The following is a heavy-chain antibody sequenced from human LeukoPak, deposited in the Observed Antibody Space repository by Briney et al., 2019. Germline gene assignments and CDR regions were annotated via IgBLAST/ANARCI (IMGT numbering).Heavy chain of an antibody. D-gene: IGHD6-13*01. J-gene: IGHJ4*02. CDR3: ARGSSSWYVGPPLDY. CDR1: GYTFTSYG. Sequence: PRASVKVSCKASGYTFTSYGISWVRQAPGQGLEWMGWINPNNGGTNYAQKFQGRVTMTRGTSISTAYMELSRLTSDDTAVYYCARGSSSWYVGPPLDYWGQGTLVTVSS. CDR2: INPNNGGT. V-gene: IGHV1-2*02.